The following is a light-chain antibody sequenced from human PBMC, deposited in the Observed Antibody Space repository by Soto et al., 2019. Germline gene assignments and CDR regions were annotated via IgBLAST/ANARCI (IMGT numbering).Light chain of an antibody. CDR2: EVN. J-gene: IGLJ3*02. CDR3: CSYAGNGAWV. CDR1: STDVGGYNY. V-gene: IGLV2-14*01. Sequence: QSALTQPASVSGSPGQSIAISCTGTSTDVGGYNYVSWYQQHPGKAPKLIIYEVNRRPSGVSDRFSGFKSGNTASLTISGLQAEDEGDFFCCSYAGNGAWVFGGGTKLTVL.